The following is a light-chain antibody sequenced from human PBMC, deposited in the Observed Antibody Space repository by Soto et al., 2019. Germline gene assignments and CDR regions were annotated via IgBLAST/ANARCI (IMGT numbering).Light chain of an antibody. CDR2: GAS. Sequence: EIVMTQSPATVSASPGERATLSCRASQSINSNLVWYQHKPGQAPRVLIYGASTRATGIPARFSGSGSGTDFTLTISSLQPEDFALYYCQQYNNWLWTFGQGTMVEIK. J-gene: IGKJ1*01. CDR1: QSINSN. V-gene: IGKV3-15*01. CDR3: QQYNNWLWT.